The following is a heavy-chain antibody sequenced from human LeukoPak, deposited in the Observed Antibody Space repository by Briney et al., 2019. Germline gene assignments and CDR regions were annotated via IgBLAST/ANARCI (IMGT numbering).Heavy chain of an antibody. Sequence: SVKVSCKASGYAFTGYYMHWVRQAPGQGLEWMGGIIPIFGTANYAQKFQGRVTITADESTSTAYMELSSLRSEDTAVYYCARGGTAGDPVDYWGQGTLVTVSS. CDR2: IIPIFGTA. CDR1: GYAFTGYY. D-gene: IGHD3-10*01. V-gene: IGHV1-69*13. CDR3: ARGGTAGDPVDY. J-gene: IGHJ4*02.